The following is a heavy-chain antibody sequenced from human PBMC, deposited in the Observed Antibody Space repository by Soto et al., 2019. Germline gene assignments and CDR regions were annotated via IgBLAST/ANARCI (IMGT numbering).Heavy chain of an antibody. V-gene: IGHV1-18*01. J-gene: IGHJ4*02. CDR3: ARGRYGDY. CDR1: GYTFTSYG. CDR2: ISAHNGNT. Sequence: QVHLVQSGAEVKKPGASVKVSCKASGYTFTSYGITWVRQAPGQGLEWMGWISAHNGNTDYAQKLQGRVIVTRDTSTSTAYMEPRSLRSVDTPVYYCARGRYGDYWGQGAVVTVSS. D-gene: IGHD1-1*01.